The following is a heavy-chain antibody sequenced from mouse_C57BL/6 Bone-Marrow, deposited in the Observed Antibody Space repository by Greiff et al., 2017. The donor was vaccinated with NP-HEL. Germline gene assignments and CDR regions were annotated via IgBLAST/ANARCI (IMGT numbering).Heavy chain of an antibody. CDR2: IYPRSGNT. J-gene: IGHJ4*01. Sequence: VQLQESGAELARPGASVKLSCKASGYTFTSYGISWVKQRTGQGLEWIGEIYPRSGNTYYNEKFKGKATLTADKSSSTAYMELRSLTSEDSAVYFCERDSLVYYAMDYWGQGTSVTVSS. D-gene: IGHD1-1*01. CDR3: ERDSLVYYAMDY. CDR1: GYTFTSYG. V-gene: IGHV1-81*01.